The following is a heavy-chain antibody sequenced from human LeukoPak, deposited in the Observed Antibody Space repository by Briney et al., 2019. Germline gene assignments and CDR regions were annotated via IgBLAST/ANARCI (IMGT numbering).Heavy chain of an antibody. CDR2: ISSSSSYI. Sequence: GGSLRLSCAASGFTFSSYSMNWVRQAPGKGLEWVSSISSSSSYIYYADSVKGRFTISRDNAKNSLYLQMNSLRAEDTAVYYCAREGKTSSIAARPDYWGQGTLVTVSS. D-gene: IGHD6-6*01. CDR1: GFTFSSYS. V-gene: IGHV3-21*01. CDR3: AREGKTSSIAARPDY. J-gene: IGHJ4*02.